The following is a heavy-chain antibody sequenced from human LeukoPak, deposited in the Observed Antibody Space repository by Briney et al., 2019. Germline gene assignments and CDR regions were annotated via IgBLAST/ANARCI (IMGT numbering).Heavy chain of an antibody. CDR3: ARDHRLRFDY. V-gene: IGHV3-74*01. CDR2: ISSDGSST. CDR1: GFTFSSYW. J-gene: IGHJ4*02. Sequence: PGGSLRLSCAASGFTFSSYWMHWVRQAPGKGLVWVSRISSDGSSTSYADSVKGRFTISRDNAKNTLYLQMNSLRAEDTAVYYCARDHRLRFDYWGQGTLVTVSS. D-gene: IGHD4-17*01.